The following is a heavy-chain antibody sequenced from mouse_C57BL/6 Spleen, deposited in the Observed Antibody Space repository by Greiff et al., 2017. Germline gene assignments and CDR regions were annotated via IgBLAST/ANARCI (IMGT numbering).Heavy chain of an antibody. J-gene: IGHJ2*01. CDR1: GYTFTSYG. CDR3: ARYYYGSRESPYYFDY. D-gene: IGHD1-1*01. V-gene: IGHV1-81*01. Sequence: QVQLKQSGAELARPGASVKLSCKASGYTFTSYGISWVKQRTGQGLEWIGEIYPRSGNTYYNEKFKGKATLTADKSSSTAYMELRSLTSEDSAVYFCARYYYGSRESPYYFDYWGQGTTLPVSS. CDR2: IYPRSGNT.